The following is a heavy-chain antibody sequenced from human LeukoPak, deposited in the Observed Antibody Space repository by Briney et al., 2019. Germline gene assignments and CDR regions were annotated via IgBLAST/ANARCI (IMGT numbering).Heavy chain of an antibody. CDR2: IYSGGST. D-gene: IGHD2-15*01. V-gene: IGHV3-66*01. CDR1: GFTVSSNY. CDR3: ARGGSSID. Sequence: GGSLRLSCAASGFTVSSNYMIWVRQAPGKGLEWVSLIYSGGSTNYADSAKGRFNISRDNSKNTLYLQMNSLRAEDTAVYYCARGGSSIDWGQGTLVTVSS. J-gene: IGHJ4*02.